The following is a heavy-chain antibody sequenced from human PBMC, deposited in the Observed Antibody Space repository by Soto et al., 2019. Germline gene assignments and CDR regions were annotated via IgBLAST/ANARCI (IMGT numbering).Heavy chain of an antibody. J-gene: IGHJ4*02. CDR1: GYSFSSYG. CDR2: ISTYIGNA. CDR3: ARILSSSVDN. D-gene: IGHD2-2*01. Sequence: QVHLVQSGAEVKKPGASVKVSCKASGYSFSSYGITWVRQAPGQGLEWMGWISTYIGNAKYAQKFQVRVTLTTDTSTGTAYMELRSLRSDDTAVYYCARILSSSVDNWGQGTLVTVSS. V-gene: IGHV1-18*01.